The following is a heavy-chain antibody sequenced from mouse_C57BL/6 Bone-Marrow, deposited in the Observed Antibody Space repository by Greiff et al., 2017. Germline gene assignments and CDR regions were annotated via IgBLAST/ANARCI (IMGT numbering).Heavy chain of an antibody. Sequence: QVQLQQPGAELVKPGASVKLSCKASGYTFTSYWMQWVKQRPGQGLEWIGEIDPSDSYTNYNQKFKGKATLTVDTPSSTAYMQLSSLTSEDSAVYYCARITTVVDYWGQGTTLTVSS. CDR2: IDPSDSYT. D-gene: IGHD1-1*01. CDR3: ARITTVVDY. J-gene: IGHJ2*01. CDR1: GYTFTSYW. V-gene: IGHV1-50*01.